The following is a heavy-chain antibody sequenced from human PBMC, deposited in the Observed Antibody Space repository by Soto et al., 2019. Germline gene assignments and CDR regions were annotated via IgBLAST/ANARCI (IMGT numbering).Heavy chain of an antibody. CDR3: ARGLYCGGGCYSHFDY. J-gene: IGHJ4*02. V-gene: IGHV1-69*01. CDR1: GGTFSNYP. CDR2: IIPIFGTT. D-gene: IGHD2-21*02. Sequence: VQLVQSGAEVKKPGSSAKVSCKASGGTFSNYPFIWVRQAPGQGLDWMGGIIPIFGTTDYGQRFQGRVTITADESTNTAYMELSSLRSDDTAVYYCARGLYCGGGCYSHFDYWGQGTLVTVSS.